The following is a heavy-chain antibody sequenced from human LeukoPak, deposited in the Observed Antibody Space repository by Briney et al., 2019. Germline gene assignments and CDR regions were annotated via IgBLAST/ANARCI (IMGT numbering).Heavy chain of an antibody. Sequence: GGALRLSCVASGFTFSNYWMHWVRQAPGKGLVWVSRINSDGGSTPYADSVKGRFTISRDNAQNTLSLQMKSLRAEGTGLYYCARTFRGAETCLYNWCDPWGQGTLVTVSS. D-gene: IGHD3-3*02. V-gene: IGHV3-74*01. CDR2: INSDGGST. CDR3: ARTFRGAETCLYNWCDP. J-gene: IGHJ5*02. CDR1: GFTFSNYW.